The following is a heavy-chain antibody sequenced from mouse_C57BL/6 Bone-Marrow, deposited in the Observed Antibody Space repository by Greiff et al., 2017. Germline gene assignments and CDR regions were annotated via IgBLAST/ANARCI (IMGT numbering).Heavy chain of an antibody. J-gene: IGHJ1*03. D-gene: IGHD1-1*01. Sequence: QVQLQQSGPELVKPGASVKLSCKASGYTFTSYDINWVKQRPGQGLEWIGWIYPRDGSTKYNEKFKGKATLTVDTSSSTAYMELHSLTSEDSAVYFCARERVYYYGVRYFDVWGTGTTVTVSS. V-gene: IGHV1-85*01. CDR1: GYTFTSYD. CDR2: IYPRDGST. CDR3: ARERVYYYGVRYFDV.